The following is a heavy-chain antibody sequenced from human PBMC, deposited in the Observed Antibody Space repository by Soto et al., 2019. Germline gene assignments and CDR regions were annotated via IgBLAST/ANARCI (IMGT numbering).Heavy chain of an antibody. D-gene: IGHD1-26*01. CDR1: GFTCRRYG. Sequence: GGSLRLSCGASGFTCRRYGMSWVRQAPGKGLEWVSALPEIGTNTYYADSVKGRFTISRDNSKNTLFLQINNLRAGDTAVYYCAKKSGVGATWYFDYWGQGTLVTVSS. CDR2: LPEIGTNT. J-gene: IGHJ4*02. V-gene: IGHV3-23*01. CDR3: AKKSGVGATWYFDY.